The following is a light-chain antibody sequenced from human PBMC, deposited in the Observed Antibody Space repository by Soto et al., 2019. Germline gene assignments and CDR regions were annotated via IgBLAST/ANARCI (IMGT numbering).Light chain of an antibody. J-gene: IGKJ4*01. Sequence: EIVLTQSPGTLSVSPGERATLSCRASQSVGRNYLAWYQQKPGQAPRLLIYGASNSATGIPDKFSGSGSGTDFTLTISRLEPEDFAVYYCQQYASSPLTFGGGTKVE. CDR1: QSVGRNY. V-gene: IGKV3-20*01. CDR2: GAS. CDR3: QQYASSPLT.